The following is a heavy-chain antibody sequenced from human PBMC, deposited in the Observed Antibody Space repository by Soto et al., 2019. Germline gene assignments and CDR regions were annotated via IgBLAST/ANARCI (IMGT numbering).Heavy chain of an antibody. J-gene: IGHJ5*02. CDR3: VRLVDIEATIGWFDP. Sequence: ETLSLTCVVSGYSISSGYLWGWIRQPPGKGLEWIGRIYLDGTTSYNPSLRSRVIISVDTSKNQFSLKLTSVMAADTAVYYCVRLVDIEATIGWFDPWGQGTLVTVSS. V-gene: IGHV4-38-2*01. CDR1: GYSISSGYL. CDR2: IYLDGTT. D-gene: IGHD5-12*01.